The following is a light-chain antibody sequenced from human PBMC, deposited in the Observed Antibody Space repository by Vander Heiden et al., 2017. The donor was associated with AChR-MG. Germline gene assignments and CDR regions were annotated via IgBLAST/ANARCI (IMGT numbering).Light chain of an antibody. Sequence: DIVVTQSPLSLSVTSREPASISYRSSESLLHRSGYHYLDWYLQKPGQPPQLLIYLGSNRASGVPDRFSGSGSGTDFTLKISRVEAEDVGIYYCMQTLQTPFIFGPGTKVDIE. CDR3: MQTLQTPFI. V-gene: IGKV2-28*01. CDR2: LGS. J-gene: IGKJ3*01. CDR1: ESLLHRSGYHY.